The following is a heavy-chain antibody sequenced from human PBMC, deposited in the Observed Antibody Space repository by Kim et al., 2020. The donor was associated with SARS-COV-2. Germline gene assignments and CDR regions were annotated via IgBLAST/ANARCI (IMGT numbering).Heavy chain of an antibody. Sequence: GGSLRLSCAASGFTFSSYWMSWVRQAPGKGLEWVANVKQEGSEKYYVDSVKSRFTITRENAKNSLYLQMSSLSAEDTAVYYCERDLLGAVAGTSDYWGQGTLVTVSS. CDR3: ERDLLGAVAGTSDY. V-gene: IGHV3-7*01. J-gene: IGHJ4*02. CDR2: VKQEGSEK. CDR1: GFTFSSYW. D-gene: IGHD6-19*01.